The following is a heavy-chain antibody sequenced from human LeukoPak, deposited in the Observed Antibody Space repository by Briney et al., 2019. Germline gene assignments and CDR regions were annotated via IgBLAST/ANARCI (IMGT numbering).Heavy chain of an antibody. D-gene: IGHD5-24*01. J-gene: IGHJ6*02. CDR3: AREGRDAYYYYGMDV. Sequence: GGSLRLSCAASGFTFSSYGMHWVRQAPGKGLEWVAVIWYDGSNKYYADSVKGRFTISRDNSKNTLYLQMNSLRAEDTAVYYCAREGRDAYYYYGMDVWGQGTTVTVSS. CDR1: GFTFSSYG. CDR2: IWYDGSNK. V-gene: IGHV3-33*01.